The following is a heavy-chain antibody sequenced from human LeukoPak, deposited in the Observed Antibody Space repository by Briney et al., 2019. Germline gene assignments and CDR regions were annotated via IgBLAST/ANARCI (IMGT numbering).Heavy chain of an antibody. CDR2: VKPDESEK. J-gene: IGHJ4*02. CDR1: GFTFSNYW. CDR3: VTHEVTVITRSTFDY. V-gene: IGHV3-7*01. Sequence: GGSLRLSCVASGFTFSNYWMSWVRQAPGKGLEWVANVKPDESEKYYGDSVKGRFTISRDNAKNSLYLQMHSLRVDDTAVYYCVTHEVTVITRSTFDYWGQGTLLTVSS. D-gene: IGHD4-23*01.